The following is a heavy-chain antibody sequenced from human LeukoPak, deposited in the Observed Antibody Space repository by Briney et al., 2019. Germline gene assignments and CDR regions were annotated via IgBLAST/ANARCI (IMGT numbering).Heavy chain of an antibody. CDR1: GGTFSSYA. CDR2: IIPIFGTA. CDR3: ARDYGSGSYLDY. Sequence: ASVKVSCKASGGTFSSYAISWVRQAPGQGLEWMGGIIPIFGTANYAQKFQGRVTITADESTSTAYMELSSLRSEDTAVYYCARDYGSGSYLDYWGQGTLVTVSS. V-gene: IGHV1-69*13. J-gene: IGHJ4*02. D-gene: IGHD3-10*01.